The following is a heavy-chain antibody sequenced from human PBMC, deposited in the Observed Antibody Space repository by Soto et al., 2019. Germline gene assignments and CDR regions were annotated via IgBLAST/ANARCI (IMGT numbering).Heavy chain of an antibody. J-gene: IGHJ4*02. CDR1: GYTFTSYG. V-gene: IGHV1-18*01. Sequence: ASVKVSCTASGYTFTSYGISWVRQAPGQGLEWMGWISAYNGNTNYAQKLQGRVTMTTDTSTSTAYMELRSLRSDDTAVYYCARDLRYYYDSSGYYPATDYWGQGTLVTVSS. D-gene: IGHD3-22*01. CDR3: ARDLRYYYDSSGYYPATDY. CDR2: ISAYNGNT.